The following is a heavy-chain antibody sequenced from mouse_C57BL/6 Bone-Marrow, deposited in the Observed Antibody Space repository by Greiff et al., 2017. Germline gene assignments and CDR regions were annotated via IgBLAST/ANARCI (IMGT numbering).Heavy chain of an antibody. CDR1: GFTFSSYG. J-gene: IGHJ3*01. Sequence: DVKLVESGGDLVKPGGSLKLSCAASGFTFSSYGMSWVRQTPDKRLEWVATISSGGSYTYYPASVKGRFTISRDNAKNTLYLQMSSLKSEDTAMYYCARRPSYGNRGFADWGQGTLVTVSA. V-gene: IGHV5-6*02. CDR3: ARRPSYGNRGFAD. CDR2: ISSGGSYT. D-gene: IGHD2-10*01.